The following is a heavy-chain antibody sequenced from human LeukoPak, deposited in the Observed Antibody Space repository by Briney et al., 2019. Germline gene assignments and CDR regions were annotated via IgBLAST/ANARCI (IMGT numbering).Heavy chain of an antibody. CDR1: GGSISSYY. Sequence: PSETLSLTCTVSGGSISSYYWSWIRQPAGKGLEWIGRIYTSGSTNYNPSLKSRVTISVDKSKNQFSLKLSSVTAADTAVYYCARVGRDHPISYVDYWGQGTLVTVSS. V-gene: IGHV4-4*07. J-gene: IGHJ4*02. D-gene: IGHD1-14*01. CDR3: ARVGRDHPISYVDY. CDR2: IYTSGST.